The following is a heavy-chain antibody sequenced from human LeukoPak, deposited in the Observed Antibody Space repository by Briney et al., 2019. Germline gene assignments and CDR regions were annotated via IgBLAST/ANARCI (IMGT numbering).Heavy chain of an antibody. CDR3: AGYYYYYGMDV. J-gene: IGHJ6*02. Sequence: GASVKVSCTASGYTFTSYDINWVRQATGQGLEWMGWMNPNSGNTGYAQQFQGRVTMTRNTSISTAYMELSSLRSEDTAVYYCAGYYYYYGMDVWGQGTTVTVSS. CDR2: MNPNSGNT. V-gene: IGHV1-8*01. CDR1: GYTFTSYD.